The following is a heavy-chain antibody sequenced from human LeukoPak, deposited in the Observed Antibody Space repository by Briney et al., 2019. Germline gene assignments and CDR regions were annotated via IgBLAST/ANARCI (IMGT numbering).Heavy chain of an antibody. Sequence: ASVRVSCKASGYTFTSYDMNWVRQATGQGLEWLGWMNPNSGNTGYAQNFQGRVTMTMNTSITTAYMELSSLRSEDTAVYYCARALSWTTESYYYMDVCGKGTTVTVSS. D-gene: IGHD3/OR15-3a*01. CDR1: GYTFTSYD. CDR3: ARALSWTTESYYYMDV. J-gene: IGHJ6*03. CDR2: MNPNSGNT. V-gene: IGHV1-8*01.